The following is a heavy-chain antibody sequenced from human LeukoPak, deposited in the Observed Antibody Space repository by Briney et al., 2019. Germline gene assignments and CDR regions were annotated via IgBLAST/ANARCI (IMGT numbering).Heavy chain of an antibody. V-gene: IGHV4-34*01. CDR2: INHSGST. CDR3: AREGGDYDILDY. D-gene: IGHD3-9*01. CDR1: GGSFSGYY. Sequence: TSETLSLTCAVYGGSFSGYYWSWIRQPPGKGLEWIGEINHSGSTNYNPSLKSRVTMSVDTSKNQFSLKLSSVTAADTAVYYCAREGGDYDILDYWGQGTLVTVSS. J-gene: IGHJ4*02.